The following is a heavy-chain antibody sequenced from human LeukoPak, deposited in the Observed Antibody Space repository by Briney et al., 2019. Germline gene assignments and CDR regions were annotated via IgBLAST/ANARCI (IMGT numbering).Heavy chain of an antibody. CDR3: AKTRHCSGGSCYYYYMDV. J-gene: IGHJ6*03. CDR1: GFTFSSYG. V-gene: IGHV3-30*02. D-gene: IGHD2-15*01. CDR2: IRYDGGNK. Sequence: GGSLRLFCAASGFTFSSYGMHWVRQAPGKGLEWVAFIRYDGGNKYYADSVKGRFTISRDNSKNTLYLQMNSLRAEDTAVYYCAKTRHCSGGSCYYYYMDVWGKGTTVTVSS.